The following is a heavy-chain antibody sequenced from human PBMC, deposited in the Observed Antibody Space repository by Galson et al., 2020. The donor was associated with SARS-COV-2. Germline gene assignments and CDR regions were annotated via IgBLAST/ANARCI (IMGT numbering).Heavy chain of an antibody. Sequence: GESLKISCAASGFSFYSYAMSWVRQAPGKGLEWVSVIGVDGVTTYHADSVKGRFTISRDNSKNTVYLQMNSLRADDTAVFYCAKGIVTGTWRYGMDVWGQGTTVTVSS. CDR1: GFSFYSYA. CDR2: IGVDGVTT. J-gene: IGHJ6*02. CDR3: AKGIVTGTWRYGMDV. V-gene: IGHV3-23*01. D-gene: IGHD6-19*01.